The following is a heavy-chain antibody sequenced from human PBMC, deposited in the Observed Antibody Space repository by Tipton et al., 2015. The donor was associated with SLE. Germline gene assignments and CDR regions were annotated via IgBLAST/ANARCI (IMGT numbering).Heavy chain of an antibody. CDR1: GFNFDDYA. J-gene: IGHJ6*02. V-gene: IGHV3-9*01. CDR3: AKALGQATAVSYFFAMDV. CDR2: FSWNGRST. Sequence: SLRLSCAASGFNFDDYAVHWVRQAPGKGLEWVSGFSWNGRSTVYADSVKGRFTISRDNAKNSLYLQMNSLKTEDTALYFCAKALGQATAVSYFFAMDVWGQGTTVTVSS. D-gene: IGHD6-13*01.